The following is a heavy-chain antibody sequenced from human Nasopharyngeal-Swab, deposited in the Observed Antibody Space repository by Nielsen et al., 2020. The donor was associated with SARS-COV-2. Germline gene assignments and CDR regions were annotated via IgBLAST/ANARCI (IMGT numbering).Heavy chain of an antibody. D-gene: IGHD5-24*01. CDR1: GYKFTSYW. CDR3: ARQFRGDGNFRNWFDP. Sequence: GESPKIPRKGSGYKFTSYWIGWVRQMPGKGLEWMGMIYPEYSEARYNPSFQGQVTFPVDKSTSTAYLQWTSLKGSDTAAYYCARQFRGDGNFRNWFDPWGQGTLVTVSS. V-gene: IGHV5-51*01. CDR2: IYPEYSEA. J-gene: IGHJ5*02.